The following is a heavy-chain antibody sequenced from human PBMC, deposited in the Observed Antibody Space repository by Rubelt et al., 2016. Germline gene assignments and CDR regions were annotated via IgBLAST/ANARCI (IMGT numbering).Heavy chain of an antibody. Sequence: QVQLQESGPGLVRPSETLPLPCTVSGGSISSHYWSWIRPPPGKELQWISYIYYSGSTSYNPSLKSRVTISEDTSKNQFSLKMSSLTAADTAVYYCARQDSWYYFDHWGQGTLVTVSS. V-gene: IGHV4-59*08. J-gene: IGHJ4*02. CDR1: GGSISSHY. CDR3: ARQDSWYYFDH. CDR2: IYYSGST. D-gene: IGHD4-11*01.